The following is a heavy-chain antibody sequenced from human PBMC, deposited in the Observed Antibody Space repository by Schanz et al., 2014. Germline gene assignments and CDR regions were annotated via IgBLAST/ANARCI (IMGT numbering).Heavy chain of an antibody. Sequence: QVQLVESGGGVVRPGRSLRLSCATSGFTFSRFGMHWVRQAPGKGPEWVALVWSDGNTKYYVDSVKGRFTISRDNSMNTLHLQMDGLRVEDTDVYYCARDAVALVPEYFMDVWGKGTPVTVSS. CDR3: ARDAVALVPEYFMDV. CDR1: GFTFSRFG. J-gene: IGHJ6*03. V-gene: IGHV3-33*01. D-gene: IGHD2-15*01. CDR2: VWSDGNTK.